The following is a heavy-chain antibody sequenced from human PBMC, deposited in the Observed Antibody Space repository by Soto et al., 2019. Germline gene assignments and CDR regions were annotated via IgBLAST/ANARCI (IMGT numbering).Heavy chain of an antibody. CDR3: ASDGQWLVRGDYYYGMDV. J-gene: IGHJ6*02. V-gene: IGHV3-30-3*01. D-gene: IGHD6-19*01. CDR2: ISYDGSNK. Sequence: QVQLVESGGGVVQPGRSLRLSCAASGFTFSSYAMHWVRQAPGKGLEWVAVISYDGSNKYYADSVKGRFTISRDNSKNTLYLQMNSLRAEDTAVYYCASDGQWLVRGDYYYGMDVWGQGTTVTVSS. CDR1: GFTFSSYA.